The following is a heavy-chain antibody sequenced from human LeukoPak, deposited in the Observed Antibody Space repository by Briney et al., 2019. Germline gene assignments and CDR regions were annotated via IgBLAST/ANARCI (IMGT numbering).Heavy chain of an antibody. CDR1: GYSLTSYW. J-gene: IGHJ4*02. CDR2: IYPGDSDT. V-gene: IGHV5-51*01. CDR3: ARSLDGLPAPPDY. D-gene: IGHD3-16*01. Sequence: RGESLKISCKGSGYSLTSYWIGWVRQMPGKGLEWMGIIYPGDSDTRYSPSFQGQVTISADKSISTAYLQWSSLKASDTAMYYCARSLDGLPAPPDYWGQGTLVTVSS.